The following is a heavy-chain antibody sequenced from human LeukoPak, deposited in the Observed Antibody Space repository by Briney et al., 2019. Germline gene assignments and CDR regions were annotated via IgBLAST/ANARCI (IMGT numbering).Heavy chain of an antibody. CDR1: GGSFSGYY. V-gene: IGHV4-34*01. Sequence: PSETLSLTCAVYGGSFSGYYWSWIRQPPGKGLEWIGEINHSGSTNYNPSLKSRVTISVDTSKNQFSLKLSSVTAADTAVYYCARGLHPYYDFWSGYYHNWFDPWGQGTLVTVSS. D-gene: IGHD3-3*01. CDR2: INHSGST. J-gene: IGHJ5*02. CDR3: ARGLHPYYDFWSGYYHNWFDP.